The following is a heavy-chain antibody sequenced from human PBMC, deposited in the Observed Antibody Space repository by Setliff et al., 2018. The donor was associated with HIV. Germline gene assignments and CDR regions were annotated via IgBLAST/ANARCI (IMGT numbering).Heavy chain of an antibody. D-gene: IGHD2-21*02. V-gene: IGHV4-39*02. J-gene: IGHJ4*02. CDR2: IHYTGNT. Sequence: LSLTCSVSGGSLNRGTYYWGWIRQPPGKGLEWIGSIHYTGNTYNTPSLKSRLTISVDASKNQISLKLTSVTAADTAIYFCAREGDGIDYWGQGILVTVSS. CDR3: AREGDGIDY. CDR1: GGSLNRGTYY.